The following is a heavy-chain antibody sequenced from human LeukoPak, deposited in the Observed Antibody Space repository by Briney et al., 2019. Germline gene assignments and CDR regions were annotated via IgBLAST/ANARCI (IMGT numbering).Heavy chain of an antibody. V-gene: IGHV4-59*08. J-gene: IGHJ4*02. CDR2: IYYSGST. Sequence: PSETLSLTCTVSGGSISSYYWSWIRQPPGKGLEWIGYIYYSGSTNYNPSLKSRVIISVDTSKNQFSLKLSSVTAADTAVYYCARQAGLQPLVDYWGQGTLVTVSS. CDR3: ARQAGLQPLVDY. D-gene: IGHD4-11*01. CDR1: GGSISSYY.